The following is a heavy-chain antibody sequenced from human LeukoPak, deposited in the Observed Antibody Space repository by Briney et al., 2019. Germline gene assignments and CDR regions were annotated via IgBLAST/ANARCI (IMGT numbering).Heavy chain of an antibody. J-gene: IGHJ1*01. CDR3: ARGGAARLHFQN. Sequence: PSQTLSLTCNVSGGSISSGGYYWSWIRQHPGKGLEWIGYIYYSGSTYYNPSLKSRVTISVDTSKNQFSLNLNSVTAADTAVYYCARGGAARLHFQNWGQGTLVTVSS. CDR2: IYYSGST. CDR1: GGSISSGGYY. D-gene: IGHD6-6*01. V-gene: IGHV4-31*03.